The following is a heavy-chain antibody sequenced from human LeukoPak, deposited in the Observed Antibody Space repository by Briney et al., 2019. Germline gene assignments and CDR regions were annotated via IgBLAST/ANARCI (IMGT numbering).Heavy chain of an antibody. V-gene: IGHV4-59*01. J-gene: IGHJ3*02. CDR2: IFYIGTT. Sequence: SETLSLTCTVSGGSISSYYWSWIRQPPGKGLEWVGHIFYIGTTNYNPSLKSRVTISVDTSKNQFSLRLNSVTAADTAVYYCARSDDAFHIWGQGTMVTVSS. CDR3: ARSDDAFHI. CDR1: GGSISSYY.